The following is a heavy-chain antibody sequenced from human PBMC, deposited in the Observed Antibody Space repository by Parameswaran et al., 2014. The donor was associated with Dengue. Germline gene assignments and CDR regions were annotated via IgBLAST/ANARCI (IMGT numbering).Heavy chain of an antibody. J-gene: IGHJ2*01. CDR3: ARVSYDFWSGWYFDL. V-gene: IGHV4-34*01. Sequence: SETLSLTCAVYGGSFSGYYWSWIRQPPGKGLEWIGEINHSGSTNYNPSLKSRVTISVDTSKNQFSLKLSSVTAADTAVYYCARVSYDFWSGWYFDLWGRGTLVTVSS. D-gene: IGHD3-3*01. CDR2: INHSGST. CDR1: GGSFSGYY.